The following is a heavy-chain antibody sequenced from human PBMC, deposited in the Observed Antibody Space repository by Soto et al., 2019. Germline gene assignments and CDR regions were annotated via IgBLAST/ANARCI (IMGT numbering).Heavy chain of an antibody. V-gene: IGHV3-30-3*01. J-gene: IGHJ4*02. CDR2: MSYGGNNE. Sequence: QVQLVESGGGVVQPGRSLRLSCAASGFTFTMYTMQWVRQAPGKGLGWVAVMSYGGNNEYYADSVKGRFTISRDNSKNTLYLQMNSLRVEDTALYYCARVGGSYYGSWDYWGQGTLVTVSS. CDR3: ARVGGSYYGSWDY. D-gene: IGHD1-26*01. CDR1: GFTFTMYT.